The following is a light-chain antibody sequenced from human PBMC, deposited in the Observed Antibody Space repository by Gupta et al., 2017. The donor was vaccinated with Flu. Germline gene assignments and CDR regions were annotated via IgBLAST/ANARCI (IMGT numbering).Light chain of an antibody. V-gene: IGLV3-25*03. CDR3: QSADSSGTYGV. Sequence: SYELTQSPSVSLSPVQTARITCSGDALPKQYAYWYQQKPGQAPLLVIYKDIERPSGIPERFSGSNSGTTVTLTISGVQAEDEADYYCQSADSSGTYGVFGGGTKLTVL. CDR1: ALPKQY. CDR2: KDI. J-gene: IGLJ3*02.